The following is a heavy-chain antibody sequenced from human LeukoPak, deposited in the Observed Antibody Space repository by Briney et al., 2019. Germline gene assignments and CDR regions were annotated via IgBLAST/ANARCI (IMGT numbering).Heavy chain of an antibody. CDR2: ISGSGGST. Sequence: PGGSLRLSCAASGFTFSSCAISWVRQAPAKGLEWVSAISGSGGSTYYADSVKGRFTISRDNSKNTLYLQMNSLRAEDTAVYYCAKVRRAFYDYWVQGTLVTVSS. V-gene: IGHV3-23*01. D-gene: IGHD3-16*01. CDR1: GFTFSSCA. CDR3: AKVRRAFYDY. J-gene: IGHJ4*02.